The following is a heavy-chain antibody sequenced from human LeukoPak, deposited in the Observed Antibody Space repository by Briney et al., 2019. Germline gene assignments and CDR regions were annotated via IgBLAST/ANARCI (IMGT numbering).Heavy chain of an antibody. V-gene: IGHV3-53*01. CDR3: ARWAVGGIFDY. J-gene: IGHJ4*02. CDR1: GFTVSSNY. Sequence: PGGSLRLSCAASGFTVSSNYMSWVRQAPGKGLEWVSVIYSGGSTYYADSVKGRFTISRDNSKNTLYLQMNSLRAEDTAVYYCARWAVGGIFDYWGQGTLVTVSS. D-gene: IGHD3-16*01. CDR2: IYSGGST.